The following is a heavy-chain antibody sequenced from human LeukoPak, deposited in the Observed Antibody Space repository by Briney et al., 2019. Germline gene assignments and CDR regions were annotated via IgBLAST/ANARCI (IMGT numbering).Heavy chain of an antibody. J-gene: IGHJ2*01. CDR2: IYYSGST. Sequence: SETLSLTCTVSGGSISSYYWSWIRQPPGKGLEWIGYIYYSGSTNYNPSLKSRVTISVDTSKNQFSLKLSSVTAADTAVHYCAKSTVSYWYFDLWGRGTLVTVSS. V-gene: IGHV4-59*01. D-gene: IGHD4-17*01. CDR1: GGSISSYY. CDR3: AKSTVSYWYFDL.